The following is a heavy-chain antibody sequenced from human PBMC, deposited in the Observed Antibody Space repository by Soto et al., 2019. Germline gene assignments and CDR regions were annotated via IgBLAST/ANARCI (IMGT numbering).Heavy chain of an antibody. D-gene: IGHD3-22*01. CDR1: GYTFNIYG. Sequence: QIQLVQSGAEVKKPGASVKVSCKASGYTFNIYGINWVRQAPGQGLEGMGWISAFNGKTNYAQNVQGRVTMTTDTSTSTAYVELRSLRSDDTAVHYCARDRVPKSSGFFPFDYWGHGTLVTVSS. CDR3: ARDRVPKSSGFFPFDY. J-gene: IGHJ4*01. V-gene: IGHV1-18*01. CDR2: ISAFNGKT.